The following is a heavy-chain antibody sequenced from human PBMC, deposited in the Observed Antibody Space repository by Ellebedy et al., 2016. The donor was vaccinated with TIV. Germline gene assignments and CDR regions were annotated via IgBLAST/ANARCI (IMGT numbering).Heavy chain of an antibody. D-gene: IGHD4-23*01. Sequence: SETLSLTCAVYGGSFSGYYWSWIRQPPGKGLEWIGYVYYSGSTNYNPSLESRVTISVDTSKNQFSLNLRSVTAADTAVYYCARVGTELVTVDEYYYYMDVWGKGTTVTVSS. J-gene: IGHJ6*03. CDR1: GGSFSGYY. V-gene: IGHV4-59*01. CDR3: ARVGTELVTVDEYYYYMDV. CDR2: VYYSGST.